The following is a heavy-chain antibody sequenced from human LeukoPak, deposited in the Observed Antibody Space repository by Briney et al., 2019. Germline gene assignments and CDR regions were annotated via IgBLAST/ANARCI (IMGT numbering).Heavy chain of an antibody. Sequence: SETLSLTCTVSGGSISSGGYYWSWVRQHPGKGLEWIGYIDDSGSANYNPSLKSRVTISGDTSKNQFYLKLRFVTAADTAMYYCARDRPFGAWGQGTQVTVSS. V-gene: IGHV4-61*08. CDR1: GGSISSGGYY. CDR2: IDDSGSA. D-gene: IGHD3-10*01. J-gene: IGHJ5*02. CDR3: ARDRPFGA.